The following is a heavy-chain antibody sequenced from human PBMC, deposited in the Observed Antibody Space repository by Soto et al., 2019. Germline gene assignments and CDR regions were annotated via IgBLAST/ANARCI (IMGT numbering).Heavy chain of an antibody. CDR3: ARGPDSTSYYYYYMDV. CDR1: GGSISSYY. CDR2: IYYSGST. J-gene: IGHJ6*03. V-gene: IGHV4-59*01. D-gene: IGHD2-2*01. Sequence: SETLSLTCTVSGGSISSYYWNWIRQPPGKGLEWIGYIYYSGSTNYNPSLKSRVTISVDTSKNQFSLKLSSVTAADTAVYYCARGPDSTSYYYYYMDVWGKGTTVTVS.